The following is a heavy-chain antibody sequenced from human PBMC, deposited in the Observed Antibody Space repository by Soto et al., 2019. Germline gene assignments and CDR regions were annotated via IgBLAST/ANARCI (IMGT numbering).Heavy chain of an antibody. CDR1: GYDFFKYN. D-gene: IGHD2-21*02. Sequence: QVQLVQSGAEVKKPGASVKVSCKTSGYDFFKYNMHWVRQAPGQGLEWMGVINPNGGYTRHAQKFQGRVIMTRDTSSKIVYMELSGLTSEDTAMYYCTRADSDVVILPDVRPLFELWGQGALVTVSS. V-gene: IGHV1-46*01. CDR2: INPNGGYT. CDR3: TRADSDVVILPDVRPLFEL. J-gene: IGHJ4*02.